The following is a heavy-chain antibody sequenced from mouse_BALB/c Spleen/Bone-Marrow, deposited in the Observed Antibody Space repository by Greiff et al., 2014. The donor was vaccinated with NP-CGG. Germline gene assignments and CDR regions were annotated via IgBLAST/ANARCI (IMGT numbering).Heavy chain of an antibody. V-gene: IGHV1-9*01. CDR3: ARGGYDTSIFAY. J-gene: IGHJ3*01. D-gene: IGHD2-3*01. CDR2: ILPGSGTT. Sequence: QVQLKESGAELMKPGASVKISCKATGYTFSSYWIEWVNQRPGHGLEWIGEILPGSGTTHYNEKFKVKATFTADTSSNTAYMQLSSLTSEDSAVYYCARGGYDTSIFAYWGQGTLVTVSA. CDR1: GYTFSSYW.